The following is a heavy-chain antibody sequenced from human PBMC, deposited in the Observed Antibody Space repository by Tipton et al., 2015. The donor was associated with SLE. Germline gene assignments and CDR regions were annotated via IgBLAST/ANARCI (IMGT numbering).Heavy chain of an antibody. CDR2: INHSGST. J-gene: IGHJ4*02. CDR3: ARVGVVTPFDY. CDR1: GGSFRGYY. V-gene: IGHV4-34*01. Sequence: TLSLTCAVYGGSFRGYYWSWIRQPPGKGLEWIGEINHSGSTNYNPSLKSRVTISVDTSKNQFSLKLSSVTAADTAVYCCARVGVVTPFDYWGQGTLVTVSS. D-gene: IGHD4-23*01.